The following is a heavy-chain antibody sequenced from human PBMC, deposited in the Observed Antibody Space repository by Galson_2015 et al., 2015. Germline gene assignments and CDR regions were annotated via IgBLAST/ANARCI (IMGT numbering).Heavy chain of an antibody. V-gene: IGHV3-23*01. CDR2: ISGSGGST. CDR3: AKDWEDYYDSSGYYRPEDY. J-gene: IGHJ4*02. D-gene: IGHD3-22*01. CDR1: GFTFSSYA. Sequence: SLRLSCAASGFTFSSYAMSWVRQAPGKGLEWVSAISGSGGSTYYADSVKGRFTISRDNSKNTLYLQMNSLRAEDTAVYYCAKDWEDYYDSSGYYRPEDYWGQGTLVTVSS.